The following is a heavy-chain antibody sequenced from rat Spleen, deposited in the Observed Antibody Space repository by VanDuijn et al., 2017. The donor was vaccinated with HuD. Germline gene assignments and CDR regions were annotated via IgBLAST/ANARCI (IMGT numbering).Heavy chain of an antibody. CDR3: TTWFAY. Sequence: VQLLESDGGLVQPGRSLKLPLSAPGFTFRNSGLAGVRQTPTKGLGWVASITNAGDHPYYPDSVKGRFYVSRDNAKSTLYLQMDSLRSEYTATYYCTTWFAYWGQGTLVTVSS. J-gene: IGHJ3*01. CDR2: ITNAGDHP. CDR1: GFTFRNSG. V-gene: IGHV5S13*01.